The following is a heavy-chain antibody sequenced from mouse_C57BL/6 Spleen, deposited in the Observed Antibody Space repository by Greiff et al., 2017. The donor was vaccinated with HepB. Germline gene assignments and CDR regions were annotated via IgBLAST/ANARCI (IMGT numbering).Heavy chain of an antibody. CDR3: ARGGGGGYYFDY. D-gene: IGHD1-1*02. CDR2: INPSNGGT. CDR1: GYTFTSYW. J-gene: IGHJ2*01. V-gene: IGHV1-53*01. Sequence: QVQLKQPGTELVKPGASVKLSCKASGYTFTSYWMHWVKQRPGQGLEWIGNINPSNGGTNYNEKFKSKATLTVDKSSSTAYMQLSSLTSEDSAVYYCARGGGGGYYFDYWGQGTTLTVSS.